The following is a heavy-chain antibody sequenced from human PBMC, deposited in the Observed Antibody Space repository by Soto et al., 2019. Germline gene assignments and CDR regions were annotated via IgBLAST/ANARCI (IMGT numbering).Heavy chain of an antibody. CDR2: ISSDGSST. CDR3: ALKHSSSWAYFYYYMDV. J-gene: IGHJ6*03. CDR1: GFTFRSYW. D-gene: IGHD6-13*01. V-gene: IGHV3-74*01. Sequence: EVQLVESGGGLVQPGGSLRLSCAASGFTFRSYWMHWVRQAPGKGLAWVARISSDGSSTSYADSGKGRFTISRDNAKNTLYLQMNSLRAEDTAVYYCALKHSSSWAYFYYYMDVWGKGTTVTVSS.